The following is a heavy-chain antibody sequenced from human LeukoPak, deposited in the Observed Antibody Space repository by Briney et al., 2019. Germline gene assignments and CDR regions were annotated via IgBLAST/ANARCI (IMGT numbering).Heavy chain of an antibody. J-gene: IGHJ6*03. CDR1: EFTFSNYW. V-gene: IGHV3-74*01. D-gene: IGHD3-3*01. CDR2: IDTDGTTT. Sequence: PGGSLRLSCTTSEFTFSNYWMHWVRQVPGKGLVWVSRIDTDGTTTDYADSVKGRFTISRDNAKNTLYLQMNSLRADDTAVYYCARVGYYDFWSGLIPHTYYMDVWGKGTTVTVSS. CDR3: ARVGYYDFWSGLIPHTYYMDV.